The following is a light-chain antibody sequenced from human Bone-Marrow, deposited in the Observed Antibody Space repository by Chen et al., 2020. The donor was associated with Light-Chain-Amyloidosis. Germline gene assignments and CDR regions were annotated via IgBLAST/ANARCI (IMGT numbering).Light chain of an antibody. CDR1: NIGSTS. J-gene: IGLJ3*02. CDR3: QVWDRSSDRPV. V-gene: IGLV3-21*02. CDR2: DDS. Sequence: SYVLTQPSSVPVAPAQMATIACGGNNIGSTSVHWYQQTPGQAPLLVVYDDSDRPSGIPERLSGSNSGNTATLTISRVEAGDEADYYCQVWDRSSDRPVFGGGTKLTVL.